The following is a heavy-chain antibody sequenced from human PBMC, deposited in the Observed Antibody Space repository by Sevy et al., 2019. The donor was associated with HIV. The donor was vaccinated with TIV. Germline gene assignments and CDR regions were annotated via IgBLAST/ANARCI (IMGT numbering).Heavy chain of an antibody. Sequence: GGCLRLSCAASGFTFSSYGMHWVRQAPGKGLEWVAVIWYDGSNKYYADSVKGRFTISRDNFKNTLYLQMNSLRAEDTAVYYCARSKIYSYGPFDYWGQGTLVTVSS. CDR2: IWYDGSNK. D-gene: IGHD5-18*01. CDR3: ARSKIYSYGPFDY. J-gene: IGHJ4*02. V-gene: IGHV3-33*01. CDR1: GFTFSSYG.